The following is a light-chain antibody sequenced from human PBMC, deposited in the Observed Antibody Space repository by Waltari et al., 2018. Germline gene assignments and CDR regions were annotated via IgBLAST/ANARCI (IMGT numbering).Light chain of an antibody. Sequence: EIVMTQPPATLSVSPGERATLSCRASQCVRRNLAWYQQKPGQAPRLLIYGASTSATVIPARFSGSGSGTEFTLTISSLQSEDFAVYDCQQYNNWPPYTFGQGTKLEIK. CDR1: QCVRRN. CDR3: QQYNNWPPYT. CDR2: GAS. J-gene: IGKJ2*01. V-gene: IGKV3-15*01.